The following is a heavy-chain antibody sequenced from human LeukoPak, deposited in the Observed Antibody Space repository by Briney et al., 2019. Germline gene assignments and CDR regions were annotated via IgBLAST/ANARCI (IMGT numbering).Heavy chain of an antibody. CDR2: INHSGST. J-gene: IGHJ4*02. D-gene: IGHD6-19*01. CDR1: GGSFSGYY. CDR3: ARGLSSGWYLGY. V-gene: IGHV4-34*01. Sequence: SETLSLTCAVYGGSFSGYYWSWIRQPPGKGLEWIGEINHSGSTNYNPSLKSRVTISVDTSKNQFSLKLSSVTAADTAVYYCARGLSSGWYLGYWGQGTLVTVSS.